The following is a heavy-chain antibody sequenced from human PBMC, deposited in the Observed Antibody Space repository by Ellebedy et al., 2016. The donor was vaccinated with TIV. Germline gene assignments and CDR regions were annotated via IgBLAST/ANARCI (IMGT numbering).Heavy chain of an antibody. CDR1: GGTFSSYA. J-gene: IGHJ4*02. CDR2: ISAYNGNT. Sequence: AASVKVSCKASGGTFSSYAISWVRQAPGQGLEWMGWISAYNGNTNYAQKLQGRVTMTTDTSTSTAYMELRSLRSDDTAVYYCARLDYYDSSVLDYWGQGTLVTVSS. D-gene: IGHD3-22*01. CDR3: ARLDYYDSSVLDY. V-gene: IGHV1-18*01.